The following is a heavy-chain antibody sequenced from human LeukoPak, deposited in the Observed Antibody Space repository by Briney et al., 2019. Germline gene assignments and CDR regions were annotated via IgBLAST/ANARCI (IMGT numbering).Heavy chain of an antibody. CDR1: GGSISSGSYY. CDR3: AREAAGADY. V-gene: IGHV4-39*07. J-gene: IGHJ4*02. CDR2: IYHSGST. D-gene: IGHD6-13*01. Sequence: SETLSLTCTVSGGSISSGSYYWSWIRQPAGKGLEWIGSIYHSGSTYYNPSLKSRVTISVDTSKNQFSLKLSSVTAADTAVYYCAREAAGADYWGQGTLVTVSS.